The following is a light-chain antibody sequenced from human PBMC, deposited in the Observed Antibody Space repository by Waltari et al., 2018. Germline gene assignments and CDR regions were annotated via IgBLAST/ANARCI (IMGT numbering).Light chain of an antibody. V-gene: IGLV2-23*02. CDR2: EVT. CDR3: CSFTDTSIWV. CDR1: NSDIGKYDL. J-gene: IGLJ3*02. Sequence: QSALTQPASVSGSPGQSITISCTGTNSDIGKYDLVSWYQQHPGKAPKLLIYEVTQRPSGVSTHCSGSKSGNTASLTISGLQPEDEANYYCCSFTDTSIWVFGGGTKLTVL.